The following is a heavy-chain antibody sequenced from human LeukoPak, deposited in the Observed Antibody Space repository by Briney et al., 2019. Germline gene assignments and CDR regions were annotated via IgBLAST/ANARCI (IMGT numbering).Heavy chain of an antibody. CDR1: GGSISSSSYY. J-gene: IGHJ3*02. CDR2: IYYSGST. V-gene: IGHV4-39*07. CDR3: ARGSSGSDAFDI. Sequence: PSETLSLTCTASGGSISSSSYYWGWIRQPPGKGLEWIGRIYYSGSTYYNPSLKSRVTISVDTSKNQFSLKLSSVTAADTAVYYCARGSSGSDAFDIWGQGTMVTVSS. D-gene: IGHD3-22*01.